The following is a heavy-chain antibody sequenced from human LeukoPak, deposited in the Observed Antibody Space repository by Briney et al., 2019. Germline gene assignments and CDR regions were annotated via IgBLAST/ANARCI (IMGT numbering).Heavy chain of an antibody. D-gene: IGHD2-21*02. CDR3: ARDRGHIVVVTATWYFDL. V-gene: IGHV4-39*07. CDR1: GGSISRGGYY. CDR2: INHSGST. Sequence: SETLSLTCTVSGGSISRGGYYWSWIRQHPGKGLEWIGEINHSGSTNYNPSLKSRVTISVDTSKNQFSLKLSSVTAADTAVYYCARDRGHIVVVTATWYFDLWGRGTLVTVSS. J-gene: IGHJ2*01.